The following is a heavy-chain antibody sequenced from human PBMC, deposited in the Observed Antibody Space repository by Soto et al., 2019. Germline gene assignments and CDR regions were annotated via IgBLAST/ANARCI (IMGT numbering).Heavy chain of an antibody. Sequence: QVHLVQSGAEVKKPGSSVNVSCKASGGTFISYTITWVRQAPGQGLEYMGGIIPIRGKTNYAQKFQGRVTITADKSTSTYYMQLSSLRSEDTAVYYCASVGYCGGDCSLPFAHWGQGALVTVSS. D-gene: IGHD2-21*02. CDR2: IIPIRGKT. V-gene: IGHV1-69*02. J-gene: IGHJ4*02. CDR1: GGTFISYT. CDR3: ASVGYCGGDCSLPFAH.